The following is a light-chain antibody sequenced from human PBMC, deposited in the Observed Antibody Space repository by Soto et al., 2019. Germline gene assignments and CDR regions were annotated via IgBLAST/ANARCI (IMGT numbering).Light chain of an antibody. V-gene: IGLV1-40*01. Sequence: QSVLTQPPSVSGAPGQRVTISCTGSTSNIGAGYDVHWYQQFPGTAPKLLMYASTNRPSGVPDRFSGSKSGTSASLAITGLQAEDEADYYCQSFDSSLTASVFGGGTKVTVL. CDR3: QSFDSSLTASV. CDR1: TSNIGAGYD. CDR2: AST. J-gene: IGLJ2*01.